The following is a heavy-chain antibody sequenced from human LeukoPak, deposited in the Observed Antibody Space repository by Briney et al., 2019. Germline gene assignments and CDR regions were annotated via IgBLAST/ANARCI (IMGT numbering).Heavy chain of an antibody. CDR2: INPNSGGT. CDR3: ASLWGQQLVHLSPRPYYYMDV. Sequence: ASVKVSCKASGYTFTGYYMHWVRQAPGQGLEWMGWINPNSGGTNYAQKFQGRVTMTRDTSISTAYMELSRLRSDDTAVYYCASLWGQQLVHLSPRPYYYMDVWGKGTTVTVSS. D-gene: IGHD6-13*01. CDR1: GYTFTGYY. V-gene: IGHV1-2*02. J-gene: IGHJ6*03.